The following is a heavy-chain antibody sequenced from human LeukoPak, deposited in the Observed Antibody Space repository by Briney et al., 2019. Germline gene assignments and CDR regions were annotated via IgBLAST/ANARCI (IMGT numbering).Heavy chain of an antibody. Sequence: PGGSLRLSCAASGFTFSSYAMHWVRQAPGKGLEWVAVISYDGGNEYYADSVKGRFTISRDNSKNTLYLQMNSLRAEDSAVYYCAKDWGHIFCGGDCFYYYGMDVWGQGTTVTVSS. CDR1: GFTFSSYA. D-gene: IGHD2-21*02. J-gene: IGHJ6*02. V-gene: IGHV3-30*18. CDR3: AKDWGHIFCGGDCFYYYGMDV. CDR2: ISYDGGNE.